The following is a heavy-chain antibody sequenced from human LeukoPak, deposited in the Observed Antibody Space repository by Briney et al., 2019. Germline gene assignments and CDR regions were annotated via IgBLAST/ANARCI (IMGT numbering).Heavy chain of an antibody. V-gene: IGHV6-1*01. CDR1: GDSVSSNSVT. Sequence: SQTLSLTCAISGDSVSSNSVTWNWIRQSPSRGLEWLGRTYYRSTWYNDYAVSVRGRITVNPDTSKNQFSLYLNSVTPEDTAVYYCARRLTQYDCFDPWGQGILVTVSS. CDR3: ARRLTQYDCFDP. D-gene: IGHD2-2*01. J-gene: IGHJ5*02. CDR2: TYYRSTWYN.